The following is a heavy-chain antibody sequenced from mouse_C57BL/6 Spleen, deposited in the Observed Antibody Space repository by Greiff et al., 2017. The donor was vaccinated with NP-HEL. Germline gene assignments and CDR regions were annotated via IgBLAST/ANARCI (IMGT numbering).Heavy chain of an antibody. Sequence: QVQLQQSGPELVKPGASVKLSCKASGYTFTSYDINWVKQRPGQGLEWIGWIYPRDGSTKYNEKFKGKATLTVDTSSSTAYMELHSLTSEDSAVYFCARGSSPAWFAYWGQGTLVTVSA. D-gene: IGHD1-1*01. V-gene: IGHV1-85*01. J-gene: IGHJ3*01. CDR3: ARGSSPAWFAY. CDR2: IYPRDGST. CDR1: GYTFTSYD.